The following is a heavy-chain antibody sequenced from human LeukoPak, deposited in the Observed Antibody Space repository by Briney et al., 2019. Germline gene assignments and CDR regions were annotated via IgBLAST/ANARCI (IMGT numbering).Heavy chain of an antibody. J-gene: IGHJ6*02. CDR2: ISYDGSNK. D-gene: IGHD6-19*01. Sequence: GSLRLSCAASGFTFSSYGMHWVRQAPGKGLEWVAVISYDGSNKYYADSVKGRFTISRDNSKNTLYLQMNSLRAEDTAVYYCAKGIAVAGTIVDVWGQGTTVTVSS. CDR3: AKGIAVAGTIVDV. V-gene: IGHV3-30*18. CDR1: GFTFSSYG.